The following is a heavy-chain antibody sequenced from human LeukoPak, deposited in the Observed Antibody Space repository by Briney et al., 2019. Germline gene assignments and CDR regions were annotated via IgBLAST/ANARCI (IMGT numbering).Heavy chain of an antibody. J-gene: IGHJ4*02. D-gene: IGHD3-16*01. CDR3: ARFAGACVIDF. CDR1: GYTFTSYY. CDR2: INASGGST. Sequence: ASVKVSCKASGYTFTSYYMHWVRQAPGQGLEWMGIINASGGSTSYAQKFQGRVTMSRDTSTSTVYMELSSLRSEDTAVYYCARFAGACVIDFLGQGTLVTGSS. V-gene: IGHV1-46*01.